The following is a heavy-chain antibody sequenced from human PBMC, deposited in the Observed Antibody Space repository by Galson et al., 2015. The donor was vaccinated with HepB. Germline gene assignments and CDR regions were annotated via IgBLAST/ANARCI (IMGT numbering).Heavy chain of an antibody. CDR3: AHRQGGWHFDY. CDR1: GFSLSTSGVG. CDR2: IFWDDDK. D-gene: IGHD6-19*01. J-gene: IGHJ4*02. Sequence: PALVKPTQTLTLTCTFSGFSLSTSGVGVGWIRQPPGKALEWLALIFWDDDKRYSPSLKSRLTITKDTSKNQVVLTMTNMDPVDTATYYCAHRQGGWHFDYWGQGTLVTVSS. V-gene: IGHV2-5*02.